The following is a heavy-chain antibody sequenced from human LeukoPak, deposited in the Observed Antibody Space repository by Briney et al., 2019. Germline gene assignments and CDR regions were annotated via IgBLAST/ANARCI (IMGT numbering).Heavy chain of an antibody. CDR3: AKQSAGSAAWYSLHYDF. J-gene: IGHJ4*02. Sequence: GGSLRLSCAASGFTFSSYAMTWVRQAPGKGLEWVSAISGSGNSTYYADFVKGRFTISRDNSKDTLYLQMNGLRAEDTAVYFCAKQSAGSAAWYSLHYDFWGQGTLVTVSS. CDR2: ISGSGNST. D-gene: IGHD6-13*01. CDR1: GFTFSSYA. V-gene: IGHV3-23*01.